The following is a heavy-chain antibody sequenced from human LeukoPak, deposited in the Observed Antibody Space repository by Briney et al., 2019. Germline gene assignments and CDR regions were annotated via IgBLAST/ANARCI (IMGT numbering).Heavy chain of an antibody. CDR1: GFTFSSYW. D-gene: IGHD3-22*01. Sequence: PGGSLRLSCAASGFTFSSYWMSWVRQAPGKGLEWVANIKQDGSEKYYVDSVKGRFTISRDNAKNSLYLQMNSLRAEDTAVYYCARRRTNYYDSSGHLDYWGQGTLVTVSS. CDR2: IKQDGSEK. J-gene: IGHJ4*02. CDR3: ARRRTNYYDSSGHLDY. V-gene: IGHV3-7*01.